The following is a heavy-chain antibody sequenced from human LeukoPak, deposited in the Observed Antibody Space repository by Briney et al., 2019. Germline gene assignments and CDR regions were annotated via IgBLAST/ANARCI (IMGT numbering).Heavy chain of an antibody. V-gene: IGHV3-23*01. D-gene: IGHD3-3*01. CDR1: GLTFSNFA. CDR3: AKMEGQRLYDYCMDV. Sequence: GGSLRLSCAASGLTFSNFAMSWVRQAPGKGLEWVSAMSGSGYYTYYVESVKGRFTISRDNSKNTLYLHMNSPRADDTAVYYCAKMEGQRLYDYCMDVWGRGTTVTVSS. J-gene: IGHJ6*03. CDR2: MSGSGYYT.